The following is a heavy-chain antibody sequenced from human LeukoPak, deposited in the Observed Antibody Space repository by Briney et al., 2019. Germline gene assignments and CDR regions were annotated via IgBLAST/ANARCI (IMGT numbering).Heavy chain of an antibody. V-gene: IGHV3-30*03. J-gene: IGHJ4*02. Sequence: GGSLRLSCAASGFTFSSYGIHWVRQAPGKGLEWVAVISYDGSNKYYADSVKGRFTISRDNSKNTLYLQMNSLRAEDTAVYYCARTNGGDYIFDYWGQGTLVTVSS. CDR3: ARTNGGDYIFDY. CDR1: GFTFSSYG. D-gene: IGHD4-17*01. CDR2: ISYDGSNK.